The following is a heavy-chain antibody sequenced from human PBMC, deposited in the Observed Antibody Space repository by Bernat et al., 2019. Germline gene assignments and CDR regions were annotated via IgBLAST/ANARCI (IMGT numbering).Heavy chain of an antibody. CDR2: IKSKPDGETS. Sequence: VQLVESGGGVVQPGRSLRLSCAASGFSFSSAWMNWVRQAPGKGLEWVGRIKSKPDGETSDYAAPVKDRFTISRDDSEATVYLQMNILKTEDTAVYYCVADIPGLGYIDLDYWGQGTVVTVSS. CDR3: VADIPGLGYIDLDY. J-gene: IGHJ4*02. D-gene: IGHD3/OR15-3a*01. CDR1: GFSFSSAW. V-gene: IGHV3-15*07.